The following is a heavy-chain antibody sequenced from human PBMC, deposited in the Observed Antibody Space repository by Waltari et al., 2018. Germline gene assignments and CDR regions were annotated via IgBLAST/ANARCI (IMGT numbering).Heavy chain of an antibody. CDR1: GGSIRSSSYY. CDR2: IYYSGST. J-gene: IGHJ4*02. V-gene: IGHV4-39*01. CDR3: ATSIAARLTP. D-gene: IGHD6-6*01. Sequence: QLQLQESGPGLVKPSETLSLTCTVSGGSIRSSSYYWGWIRQPPGKGLEWIGSIYYSGSTYYNPSLKSRVTISVDTSKNQFSLKLSSVTAADTAVYYCATSIAARLTPWGQGTLVTVSS.